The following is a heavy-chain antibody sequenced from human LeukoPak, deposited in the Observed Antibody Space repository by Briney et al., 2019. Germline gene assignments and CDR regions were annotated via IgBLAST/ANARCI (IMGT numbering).Heavy chain of an antibody. V-gene: IGHV3-7*01. CDR3: ARDSAGNDY. J-gene: IGHJ4*02. CDR1: GFTFSNYA. CDR2: IKQDGSEK. D-gene: IGHD6-13*01. Sequence: GGSLRLSCAASGFTFSNYAMNWVRRAPGKGLEWVANIKQDGSEKYYIDSVKGRFTISRGNAKNSLYLQMNSLRAEDTAMYYCARDSAGNDYWGQGTLVTVSS.